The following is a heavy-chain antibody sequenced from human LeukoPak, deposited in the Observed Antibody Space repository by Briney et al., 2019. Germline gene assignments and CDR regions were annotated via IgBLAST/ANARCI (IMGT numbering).Heavy chain of an antibody. D-gene: IGHD2-21*01. Sequence: ASVKVSCKASGGTFSSYAISWVRQAPGQGLEWMGGIIPIFGTANYAQKFQGRVTITADKSTSTAYMELSSLRSEDTAVYYCARVMIGARAPHTYGVVSAFNTGAKGKMATFS. V-gene: IGHV1-69*06. J-gene: IGHJ3*02. CDR2: IIPIFGTA. CDR3: ARVMIGARAPHTYGVVSAFNT. CDR1: GGTFSSYA.